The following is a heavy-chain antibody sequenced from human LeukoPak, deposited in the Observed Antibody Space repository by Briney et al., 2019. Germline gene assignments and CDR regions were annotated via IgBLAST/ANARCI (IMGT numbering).Heavy chain of an antibody. J-gene: IGHJ6*03. Sequence: PSETLSPTCTVSGGSISSSSYYWGWIRQPPGKGLEWIGSIYYSGSTYYNPSLKSRVTISVDTSKNQFFLKLSSVTAADTAVYYCARVSDPATGYSSSWYVPGYYYYYYMDVWGKGTTVTVSS. V-gene: IGHV4-39*07. CDR3: ARVSDPATGYSSSWYVPGYYYYYYMDV. CDR1: GGSISSSSYY. D-gene: IGHD6-13*01. CDR2: IYYSGST.